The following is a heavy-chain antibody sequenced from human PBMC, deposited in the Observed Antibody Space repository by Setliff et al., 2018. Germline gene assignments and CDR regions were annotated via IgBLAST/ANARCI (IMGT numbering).Heavy chain of an antibody. J-gene: IGHJ5*02. CDR1: GFTFSSYS. CDR2: ISSSSSYI. D-gene: IGHD3-3*01. V-gene: IGHV3-21*01. CDR3: ARDGYYNFWSGPSLAPNWFDP. Sequence: SLRLSCAASGFTFSSYSMNWVRQAPGKGLEWVSSISSSSSYIYYADSVKGRFTISRDNAKNSLYLQMNSLRAEDTAVYYCARDGYYNFWSGPSLAPNWFDPWGQGTLVTVSS.